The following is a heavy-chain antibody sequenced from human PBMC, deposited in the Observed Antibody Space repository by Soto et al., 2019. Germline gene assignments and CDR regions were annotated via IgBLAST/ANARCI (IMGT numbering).Heavy chain of an antibody. D-gene: IGHD3-3*01. CDR1: GFTFSSYG. V-gene: IGHV3-30*18. CDR3: AKGGTIFGVVIYYFDY. Sequence: GGSLRLSCAASGFTFSSYGMHWVRQAPGKGLEWVAVISYDGSNKYYADSVKGRFTISRDNSKNTLYLQMNSLRAEDTAVYYCAKGGTIFGVVIYYFDYWGQGTLVNVSS. CDR2: ISYDGSNK. J-gene: IGHJ4*02.